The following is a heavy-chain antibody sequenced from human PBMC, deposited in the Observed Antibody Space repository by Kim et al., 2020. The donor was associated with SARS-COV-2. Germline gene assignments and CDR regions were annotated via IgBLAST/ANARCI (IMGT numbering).Heavy chain of an antibody. CDR3: ARGIAAAHPSDY. CDR1: GGSFSGYY. Sequence: SETLSLTCAVYGGSFSGYYWSWIRQPPGKGLEWIGEINHSGSTNYNPSLKSRVTISVDTSKNQFSLKLSSVTAADTAVYYCARGIAAAHPSDYWGQGTLVTVSS. CDR2: INHSGST. J-gene: IGHJ4*02. V-gene: IGHV4-34*01. D-gene: IGHD6-13*01.